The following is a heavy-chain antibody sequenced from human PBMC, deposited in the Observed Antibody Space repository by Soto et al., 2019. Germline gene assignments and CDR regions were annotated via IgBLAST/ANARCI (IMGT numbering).Heavy chain of an antibody. J-gene: IGHJ6*02. CDR2: INPSDDST. CDR1: GYTFTSYY. V-gene: IGHV1-46*01. D-gene: IGHD3-22*01. CDR3: ARDIHVDITMPYYYFGMDV. Sequence: GASVKVSCKASGYTFTSYYIHLVRQAPGQGLEWMGIINPSDDSTSYAQKFQGRVTMIRDTSTSTVYMELSSLRSEDTAVYYCARDIHVDITMPYYYFGMDVWGQGTTVTVSS.